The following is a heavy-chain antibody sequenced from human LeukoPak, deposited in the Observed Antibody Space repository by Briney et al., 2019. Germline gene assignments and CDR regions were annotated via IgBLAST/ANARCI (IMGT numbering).Heavy chain of an antibody. J-gene: IGHJ3*01. Sequence: SETLSLTCTVSGYSISSGYYWGWIRQPPGKGLEWIGSIYHSGSTYYNPSLKSRVTISVDTSNNQFSLKLSSATAADTAVYYCARDVSRTSWTWRWGQGTVVTVSS. CDR3: ARDVSRTSWTWR. D-gene: IGHD2-2*01. CDR2: IYHSGST. CDR1: GYSISSGYY. V-gene: IGHV4-38-2*02.